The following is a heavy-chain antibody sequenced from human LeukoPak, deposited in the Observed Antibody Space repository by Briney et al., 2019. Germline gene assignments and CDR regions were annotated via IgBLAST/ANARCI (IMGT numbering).Heavy chain of an antibody. J-gene: IGHJ4*02. CDR1: GSSFTNYW. D-gene: IGHD1-26*01. V-gene: IGHV5-51*01. CDR3: ARRSSGSHYSVDY. CDR2: IYPSDSDT. Sequence: GESLKISCKGSGSSFTNYWIGWVRQMPGKGLEWMGIIYPSDSDTRYSPSFQGQVTISADKSISTAYLQWNSLKASDTAMYYCARRSSGSHYSVDYWGQGTLVTVSS.